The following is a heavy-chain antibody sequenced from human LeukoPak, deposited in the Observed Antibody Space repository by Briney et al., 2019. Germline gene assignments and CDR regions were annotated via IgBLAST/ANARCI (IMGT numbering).Heavy chain of an antibody. CDR2: ISSSSSYI. Sequence: GGSLRLSCAASGFTFSSYSMNWVRQAPGKGLEWVSSISSSSSYIYYADSVKGRFTISRDNAKNSLYLQMDSLRAEDTAVYYCARGLWFGEFAFDIWGQGTMVTVSS. V-gene: IGHV3-21*01. J-gene: IGHJ3*02. D-gene: IGHD3-10*01. CDR3: ARGLWFGEFAFDI. CDR1: GFTFSSYS.